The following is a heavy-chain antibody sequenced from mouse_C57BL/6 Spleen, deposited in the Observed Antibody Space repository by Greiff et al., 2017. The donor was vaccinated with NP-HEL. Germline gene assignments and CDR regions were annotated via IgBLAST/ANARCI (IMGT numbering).Heavy chain of an antibody. CDR1: GFTFSSYA. D-gene: IGHD1-1*01. V-gene: IGHV5-9-1*02. J-gene: IGHJ3*01. CDR3: TSEDYGSSYAWFAY. Sequence: EVQLVESGEGLVKPGGSLKLSCAASGFTFSSYAMSWVRQTPEKRLEWVAYISSGGDYIYYADTVKGRFTISRDNARNTLYLQMSSLKSEDTAMYYCTSEDYGSSYAWFAYWGQGTLVTVSA. CDR2: ISSGGDYI.